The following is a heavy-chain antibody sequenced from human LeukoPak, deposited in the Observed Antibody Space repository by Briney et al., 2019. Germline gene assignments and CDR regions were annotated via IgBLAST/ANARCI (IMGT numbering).Heavy chain of an antibody. CDR3: ARDRWPVTRIQYYYYMDV. V-gene: IGHV3-66*01. CDR2: IYSGGST. D-gene: IGHD4-17*01. CDR1: GFTVSSNY. Sequence: GGSLRLSCAASGFTVSSNYMSWVRQAPGKGLEWVSVIYSGGSTYYADSVKGRFTISRDNSKNTLYLQMNSLRAEDTAVYYCARDRWPVTRIQYYYYMDVWGKGTTVTVSS. J-gene: IGHJ6*03.